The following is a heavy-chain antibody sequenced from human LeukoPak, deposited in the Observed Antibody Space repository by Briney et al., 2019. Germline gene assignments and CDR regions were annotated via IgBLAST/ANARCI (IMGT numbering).Heavy chain of an antibody. CDR1: GFTFSSYG. Sequence: GRALRLLCAASGFTFSSYGQLWVRQAPGKGLEWGAGISYDGSNKYYADSVKGRFTISRDNSKNTLYLQMNSLRAEDTAVYYCAKGHYSTSHYYYGMEVWGQGTPVTVSS. J-gene: IGHJ6*02. V-gene: IGHV3-30*18. D-gene: IGHD4-11*01. CDR3: AKGHYSTSHYYYGMEV. CDR2: ISYDGSNK.